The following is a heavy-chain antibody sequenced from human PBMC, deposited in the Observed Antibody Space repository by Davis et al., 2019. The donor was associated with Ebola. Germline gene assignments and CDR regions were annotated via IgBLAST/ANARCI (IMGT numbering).Heavy chain of an antibody. Sequence: KVSCKGSGYSFTSYWISWVRQMPGKGLEWMGRIDPSDSYTNYSPSFQGHVTISADKSISTAYLQWSSLKASDTAMYYCARERYYYMDVWGKGTTVTVSS. CDR2: IDPSDSYT. CDR1: GYSFTSYW. J-gene: IGHJ6*03. V-gene: IGHV5-10-1*01. CDR3: ARERYYYMDV.